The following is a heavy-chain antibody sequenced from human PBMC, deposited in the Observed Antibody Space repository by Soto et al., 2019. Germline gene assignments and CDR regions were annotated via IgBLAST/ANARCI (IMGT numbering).Heavy chain of an antibody. D-gene: IGHD1-26*01. CDR1: GGSFSGYY. CDR3: ARYSGTYYVY. V-gene: IGHV4-34*01. J-gene: IGHJ4*02. Sequence: PSETLSLTCAVHGGSFSGYYWDWIRQPPGKGLEWIGEVNHGGTSNYNPSLKSRAIISVDTSKNQFSLRLSSVTAADTAVYYCARYSGTYYVYWGQGTLVTVSS. CDR2: VNHGGTS.